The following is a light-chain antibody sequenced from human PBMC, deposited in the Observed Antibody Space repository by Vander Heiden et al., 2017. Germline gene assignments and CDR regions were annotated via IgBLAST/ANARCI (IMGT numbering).Light chain of an antibody. V-gene: IGKV3-15*01. CDR3: QQYNNWPPWT. Sequence: EIVMTQSPATLSVSPGERATLSCRASQSVSSNLAWYQQTPVQPPRLLIYGASTRTTGIPARFSVSGSGTEFTLTISSLQSEDFAVYYCQQYNNWPPWTFGQGTKVEIK. CDR1: QSVSSN. CDR2: GAS. J-gene: IGKJ1*01.